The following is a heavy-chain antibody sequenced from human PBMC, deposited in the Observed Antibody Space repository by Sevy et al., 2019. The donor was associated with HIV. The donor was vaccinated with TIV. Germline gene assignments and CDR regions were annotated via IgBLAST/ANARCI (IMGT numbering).Heavy chain of an antibody. CDR1: GFTFSYSC. V-gene: IGHV3-30*02. CDR2: IQFDGSSQ. Sequence: GGSLRLSCAASGFTFSYSCMHWVRQAPGKGLEWLTFIQFDGSSQYYADSVKGRFTILRDNSKNTLYLQMNSLRGDDTAVYYCAKNTAAVGVGGFDYWGQGALVTVSS. J-gene: IGHJ4*02. CDR3: AKNTAAVGVGGFDY. D-gene: IGHD2-8*01.